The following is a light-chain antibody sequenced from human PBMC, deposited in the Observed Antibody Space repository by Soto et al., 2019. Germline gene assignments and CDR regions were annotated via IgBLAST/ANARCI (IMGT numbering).Light chain of an antibody. V-gene: IGKV3-15*01. CDR3: QQYKHWRT. CDR2: AAS. CDR1: QSISNS. Sequence: EIVLTQSPATLSLSPGERATLSCRASQSISNSLAWHQQKPGQAPRLLMYAASTRATGIPARISGSGSGTEFTLTINSMQSEDFAVYYCQQYKHWRTFGQGTKVDIK. J-gene: IGKJ1*01.